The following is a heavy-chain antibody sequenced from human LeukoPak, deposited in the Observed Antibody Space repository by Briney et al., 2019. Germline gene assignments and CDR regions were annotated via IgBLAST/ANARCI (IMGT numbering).Heavy chain of an antibody. CDR2: ISSSNTYI. V-gene: IGHV3-21*01. CDR1: GFNFIDNS. Sequence: GSLRLSCAGSGFNFIDNSMHWVRQAPGKGLEWVSSISSSNTYIYYRDSVKGRFTISRDNAKNSLFLQMNSLRAEDTAVYYWARGYCSGTSCYMFASWGQGTRVTVSS. CDR3: ARGYCSGTSCYMFAS. D-gene: IGHD2-2*01. J-gene: IGHJ4*02.